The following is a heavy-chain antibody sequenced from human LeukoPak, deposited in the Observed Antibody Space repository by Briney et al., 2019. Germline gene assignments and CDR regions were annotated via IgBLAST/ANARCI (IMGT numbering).Heavy chain of an antibody. V-gene: IGHV1-69*13. Sequence: SVKVSCKASGGTFSRYAISWVRQAPGQGLEWMGGTIPIFGTAHYAQKFQGRVTIIADESTSTAYMELSSLRSEDTAVYYCARSGIAAAGTSWFDPWGPGTLVTVSS. CDR3: ARSGIAAAGTSWFDP. CDR1: GGTFSRYA. J-gene: IGHJ5*02. D-gene: IGHD6-13*01. CDR2: TIPIFGTA.